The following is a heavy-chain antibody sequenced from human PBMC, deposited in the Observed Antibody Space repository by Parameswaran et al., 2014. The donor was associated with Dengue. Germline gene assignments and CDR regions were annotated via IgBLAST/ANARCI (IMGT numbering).Heavy chain of an antibody. J-gene: IGHJ4*02. V-gene: IGHV1-69*04. CDR1: GGTFSSYA. D-gene: IGHD5-12*01. Sequence: PGASVKVSCKASGGTFSSYAISWVRQAPGQGLEWMGRIIPILGIANYAQKFQGRVTITADKSTSTAYMELSSLRSEDTAVYYCARTRRLRVNEEGFDYWGQGTLVTVSS. CDR3: ARTRRLRVNEEGFDY. CDR2: IIPILGIA.